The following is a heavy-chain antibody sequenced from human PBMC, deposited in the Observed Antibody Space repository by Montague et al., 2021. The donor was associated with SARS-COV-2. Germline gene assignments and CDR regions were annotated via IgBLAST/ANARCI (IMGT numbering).Heavy chain of an antibody. J-gene: IGHJ2*01. D-gene: IGHD3-10*01. CDR1: GFTFSSYG. CDR2: ISYDGSNK. CDR3: AKQYYFGSGSDSSVVPEYVDL. V-gene: IGHV3-30*18. Sequence: SLRLSCAASGFTFSSYGMHWVRQAPGKGLEWVAVISYDGSNKYYADSVKGRFTISRDNSKNTLYLQMNSLRAEDTAVYYCAKQYYFGSGSDSSVVPEYVDLWGHGTLVTVSS.